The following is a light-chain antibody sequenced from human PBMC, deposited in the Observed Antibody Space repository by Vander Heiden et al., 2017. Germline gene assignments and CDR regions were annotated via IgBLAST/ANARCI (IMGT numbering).Light chain of an antibody. CDR2: DAS. J-gene: IGKJ4*01. V-gene: IGKV3-11*01. CDR3: QQRSNWPPALT. Sequence: EIVLTQSPAPLSLSPGERATLPSRAIQSVSNYLAWYQQKPGQAPRLLIYDASNRATGIPARFSGSGSGTDFTLTISSLEPEDFAVYYCQQRSNWPPALTFGGGTKVEIK. CDR1: QSVSNY.